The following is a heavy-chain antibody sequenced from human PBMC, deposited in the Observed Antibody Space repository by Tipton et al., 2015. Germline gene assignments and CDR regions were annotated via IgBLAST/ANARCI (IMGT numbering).Heavy chain of an antibody. J-gene: IGHJ3*02. CDR1: GGSFSGYY. V-gene: IGHV4-34*01. Sequence: TLSLTCAVYGGSFSGYYWTWIRQPPGKGLEWIGEINHSGGTKYNPSLKSRVTMSVDTSKKQFSLKLDSVTAADTAVYYCARGRNNAFDIWGQGTLVTVSS. CDR2: INHSGGT. CDR3: ARGRNNAFDI.